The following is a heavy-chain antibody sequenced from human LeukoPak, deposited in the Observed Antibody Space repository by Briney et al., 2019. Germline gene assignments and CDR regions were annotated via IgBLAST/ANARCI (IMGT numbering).Heavy chain of an antibody. J-gene: IGHJ2*01. D-gene: IGHD4-17*01. CDR3: ARHFHPAETTGGHFDL. CDR1: GYNFTPYW. V-gene: IGHV5-51*01. Sequence: GESLKISCQSSGYNFTPYWIAWVRQMPGKGLEWMGITFAGYSFSIYSPSFEGQVTMSVDKSISTAYLQWRSLKASDTAMYYCARHFHPAETTGGHFDLWGRGTLVTVSA. CDR2: TFAGYSFS.